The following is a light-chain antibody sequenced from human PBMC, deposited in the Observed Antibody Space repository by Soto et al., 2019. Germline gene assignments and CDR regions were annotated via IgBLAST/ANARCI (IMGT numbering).Light chain of an antibody. V-gene: IGKV3-11*01. Sequence: EIVLTQSPATLSLSPGGRATVSCSSSQSVIAYLAWYQQKPGQAPRLLIFDASNRATGIPARFSGSGSGTDFTLTISSLDPEDFAVYYCQQRSNWPPLTFGQGTRLEIK. J-gene: IGKJ5*01. CDR1: QSVIAY. CDR2: DAS. CDR3: QQRSNWPPLT.